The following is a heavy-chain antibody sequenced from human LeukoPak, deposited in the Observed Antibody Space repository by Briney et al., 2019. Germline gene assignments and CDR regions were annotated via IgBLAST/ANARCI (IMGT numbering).Heavy chain of an antibody. D-gene: IGHD6-13*01. J-gene: IGHJ4*02. CDR3: AREGIAANNDY. CDR2: ISSSGSTI. Sequence: GGSLRLSCAASGFTFSSYEMNWVRQAPGKGLEWVSYISSSGSTIYYADSVKGRFTISRDNAKNSLYLQMNSLRAEDTAVYYCAREGIAANNDYWGQGTLVTVSS. V-gene: IGHV3-48*03. CDR1: GFTFSSYE.